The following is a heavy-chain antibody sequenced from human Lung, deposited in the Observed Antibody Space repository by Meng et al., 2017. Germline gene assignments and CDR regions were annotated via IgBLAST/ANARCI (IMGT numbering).Heavy chain of an antibody. J-gene: IGHJ4*02. CDR3: ARRVHDGRHYHYFDY. Sequence: QLQQQESGPGLVKPSETLSLTCTVSGGSISSSSNYWDWIRQPPGKRLEWIGSIYYSGATYYNPSLKSRVTMSVDTSKNQFSLRLSSVTAADTAVFYCARRVHDGRHYHYFDYWGQGALVTVSS. D-gene: IGHD3-16*01. V-gene: IGHV4-39*01. CDR2: IYYSGAT. CDR1: GGSISSSSNY.